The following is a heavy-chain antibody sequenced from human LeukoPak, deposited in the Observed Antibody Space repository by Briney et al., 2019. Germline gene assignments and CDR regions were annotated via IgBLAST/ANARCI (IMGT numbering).Heavy chain of an antibody. J-gene: IGHJ4*02. V-gene: IGHV1-18*01. D-gene: IGHD3-3*01. Sequence: GASVKVSCKASGYTFTSYGISWVRQAPGQGLEWMGWISAYNGNTNYAQKLQGRVTMTTDTSTSTAYMELRSLRSDDTAVYYCFVQTADFWSGDVTKDYWGQGTLVTVSS. CDR2: ISAYNGNT. CDR3: FVQTADFWSGDVTKDY. CDR1: GYTFTSYG.